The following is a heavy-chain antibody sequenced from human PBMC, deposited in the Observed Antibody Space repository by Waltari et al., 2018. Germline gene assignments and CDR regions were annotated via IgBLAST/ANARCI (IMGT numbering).Heavy chain of an antibody. D-gene: IGHD1-26*01. CDR2: TYTTGRS. Sequence: QVQLQESGPGLVKPSETLSLTCTVSGGSISNYYWSRIRQPAGKGLEWTARTYTTGRSAYSPYLNRPVTMSLATSKNQFSLKMTSVTAADTAVYYCARVAIEMWVSWFDTWGQGILVTVSS. J-gene: IGHJ5*02. V-gene: IGHV4-4*07. CDR3: ARVAIEMWVSWFDT. CDR1: GGSISNYY.